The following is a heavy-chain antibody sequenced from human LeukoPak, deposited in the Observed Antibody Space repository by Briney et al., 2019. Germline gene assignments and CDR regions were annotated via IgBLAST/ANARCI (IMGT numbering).Heavy chain of an antibody. CDR3: ARVHGYYDILTGYYRYYFDY. D-gene: IGHD3-9*01. V-gene: IGHV4-34*01. J-gene: IGHJ4*02. CDR1: DGSFSGYN. Sequence: SETLSLTCAVYDGSFSGYNWTWIRQPPGKGLEWIGEINHSGSTNYNPSLKSRVTISVDTSKNQFSLKLTSVTAADTAVYYCARVHGYYDILTGYYRYYFDYWGQGTLVTVSS. CDR2: INHSGST.